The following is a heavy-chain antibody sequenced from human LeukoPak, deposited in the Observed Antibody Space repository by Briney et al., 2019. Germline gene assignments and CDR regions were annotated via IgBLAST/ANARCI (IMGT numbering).Heavy chain of an antibody. Sequence: ASVKVSCKASGGTFSSYAISWVRQAPGQGLEWMGRIIPILGIANYAQKFQGRVTITADKSTSTAYMELSSLRSEDTAVYYCAIPASGSGYYYYGMDVWGQGTTVTVSS. CDR3: AIPASGSGYYYYGMDV. V-gene: IGHV1-69*04. CDR2: IIPILGIA. CDR1: GGTFSSYA. J-gene: IGHJ6*02.